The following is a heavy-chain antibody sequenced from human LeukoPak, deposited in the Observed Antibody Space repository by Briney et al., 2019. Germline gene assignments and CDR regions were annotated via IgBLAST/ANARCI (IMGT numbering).Heavy chain of an antibody. CDR2: YDPEDGET. D-gene: IGHD3-3*01. CDR3: ARDLLPMTKAGVVND. V-gene: IGHV1-24*01. Sequence: GASVKVSCKVSGYTLTELSMQWVRQAPGKGLEWMGGYDPEDGETIYAQKFQGRVTITADESRSTAYMELSSLTSDDTAVYYCARDLLPMTKAGVVNDWGQGSLVIVSA. CDR1: GYTLTELS. J-gene: IGHJ4*02.